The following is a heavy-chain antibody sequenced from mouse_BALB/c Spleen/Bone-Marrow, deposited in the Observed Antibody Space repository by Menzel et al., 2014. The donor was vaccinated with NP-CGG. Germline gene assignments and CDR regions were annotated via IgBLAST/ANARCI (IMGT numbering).Heavy chain of an antibody. CDR1: GYTFTDYE. CDR3: TRDSDGYVPYTVDN. D-gene: IGHD2-3*01. CDR2: IHPRSGGT. V-gene: IGHV1-15*01. Sequence: VKLMESGAELVRPGASVKLSCKALGYTFTDYEIHWVKQTPVHGLEWIGAIHPRSGGTAYNQKFKGKATLTADKSSSIAYMELSILTAEDSAVYYGTRDSDGYVPYTVDNWGQGTSVTVSS. J-gene: IGHJ4*01.